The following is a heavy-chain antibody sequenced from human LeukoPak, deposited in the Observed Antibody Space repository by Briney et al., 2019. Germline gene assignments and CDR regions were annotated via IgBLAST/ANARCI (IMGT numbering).Heavy chain of an antibody. V-gene: IGHV3-66*01. CDR3: ASALQEITGDYYYGMDV. D-gene: IGHD4-11*01. CDR2: IYSGGST. CDR1: GFTVSSNY. J-gene: IGHJ6*02. Sequence: GGSLRLSCAASGFTVSSNYMSWVRQAPGKGLEWVSVIYSGGSTYYADSVKGRFTTSRDNSKNTLYLQMNSLRAEDTAVYYCASALQEITGDYYYGMDVWGQGTTVTASS.